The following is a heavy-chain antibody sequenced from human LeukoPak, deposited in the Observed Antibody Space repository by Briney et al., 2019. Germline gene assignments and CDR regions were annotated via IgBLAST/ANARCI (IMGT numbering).Heavy chain of an antibody. V-gene: IGHV3-11*04. D-gene: IGHD6-19*01. CDR3: AREASQWLTDAFDI. Sequence: GGSLRLSCAASGFTFSDYYMSWIRQAPGKGLEWVSYISSSGSTIYYADSVKGRFTISRDNAKNSLYLQMNSLRAEDTAVYYCAREASQWLTDAFDIWGQGTMVTVSS. CDR1: GFTFSDYY. J-gene: IGHJ3*02. CDR2: ISSSGSTI.